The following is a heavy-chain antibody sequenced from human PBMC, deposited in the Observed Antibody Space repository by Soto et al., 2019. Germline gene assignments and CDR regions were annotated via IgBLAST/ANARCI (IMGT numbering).Heavy chain of an antibody. D-gene: IGHD3-10*01. CDR2: IYYSGST. Sequence: SETLSLTCTVSGGSISSGGYYWSWIRQHPGKGLEWIGYIYYSGSTYYNPSLKSRVTISVDTSKNQFSLKLSSVTAADTAVYYCERAGYYYGSGSYLGYWGQGTLVTVYS. V-gene: IGHV4-31*03. CDR1: GGSISSGGYY. J-gene: IGHJ4*02. CDR3: ERAGYYYGSGSYLGY.